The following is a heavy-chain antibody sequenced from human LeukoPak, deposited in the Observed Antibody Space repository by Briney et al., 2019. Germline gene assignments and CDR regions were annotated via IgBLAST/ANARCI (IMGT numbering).Heavy chain of an antibody. CDR3: AKDTNAFSCDH. D-gene: IGHD2-2*01. Sequence: GGSLRLSCAASGFTFSSYAMYWVRQAPGGGLEWVALAHHDGTKYYSDSVKGRFTVSRDNSKNTVYLQMSSLRAEDTAVYYCAKDTNAFSCDHWGQGTLVTVSS. CDR2: AHHDGTK. J-gene: IGHJ4*02. CDR1: GFTFSSYA. V-gene: IGHV3-30*02.